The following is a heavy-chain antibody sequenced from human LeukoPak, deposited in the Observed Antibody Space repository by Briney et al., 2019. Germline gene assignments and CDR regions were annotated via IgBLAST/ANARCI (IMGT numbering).Heavy chain of an antibody. CDR3: ATNILTGYYDSDY. J-gene: IGHJ4*02. V-gene: IGHV1-8*01. Sequence: GASVKVSCKASGYTFTSYDINWVRQATGQGLEWMGWMNPNSGNTGYARKFQGRVTMTRNTSISTAYMELSSLRSGDTAVYYCATNILTGYYDSDYWGQGTLVTVSS. CDR1: GYTFTSYD. D-gene: IGHD3-9*01. CDR2: MNPNSGNT.